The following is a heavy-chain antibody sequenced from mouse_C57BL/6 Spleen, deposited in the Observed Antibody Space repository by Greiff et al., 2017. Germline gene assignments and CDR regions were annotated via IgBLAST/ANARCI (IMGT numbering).Heavy chain of an antibody. CDR2: INPDSSTI. CDR1: GIDFSRYW. V-gene: IGHV4-1*01. CDR3: ASLYYGSSYYAMDY. J-gene: IGHJ4*01. Sequence: EASGIDFSRYWMSWVRRAPGKGLEWIGEINPDSSTINYAPSLKDKFIISRDNAKNTLYLQMSKVRSEDTALYYCASLYYGSSYYAMDYWGQGTSVTVSS. D-gene: IGHD1-1*01.